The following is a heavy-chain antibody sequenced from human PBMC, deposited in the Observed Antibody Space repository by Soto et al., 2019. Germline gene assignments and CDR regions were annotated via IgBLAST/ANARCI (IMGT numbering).Heavy chain of an antibody. V-gene: IGHV3-7*01. CDR2: IKQDGSEK. D-gene: IGHD1-26*01. J-gene: IGHJ6*01. Sequence: GSLRLSCAASGFTFGSYWMSWVRQAPVKGLDWVANIKQDGSEKYYVDSVKGRFTISRDNAKNSLYLQMNSLRAEDTAVYYCARDPRGSGSYYYYHHYGMEVLGQGTTVTVSS. CDR1: GFTFGSYW. CDR3: ARDPRGSGSYYYYHHYGMEV.